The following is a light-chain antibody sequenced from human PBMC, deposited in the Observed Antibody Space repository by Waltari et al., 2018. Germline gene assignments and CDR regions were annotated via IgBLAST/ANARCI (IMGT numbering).Light chain of an antibody. CDR3: QQSYMTPRT. J-gene: IGKJ1*01. CDR2: AAA. CDR1: QTISSY. Sequence: DIQMTQSPPSLSASVGDGFTITCRASQTISSYFNWYQGKRGKALKLLISAAARLQSGVPSRLNASGFGTDFTLTISSLHPEDFAIYYCQQSYMTPRTFGRGTKVEV. V-gene: IGKV1-39*01.